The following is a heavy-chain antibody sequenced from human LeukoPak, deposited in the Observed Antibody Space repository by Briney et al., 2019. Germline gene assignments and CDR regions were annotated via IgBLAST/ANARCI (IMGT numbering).Heavy chain of an antibody. D-gene: IGHD2-15*01. CDR3: AKVNWCGASCADA. CDR2: ISGDGGGT. V-gene: IGHV3-23*01. Sequence: GGSLRLSCAASGFTFSNDDLNWVRQAPGKGLEWVSGISGDGGGTHYAGSVQGRFTISRDNSKNTLSLQMNSLRAEDTAVYYCAKVNWCGASCADAWGQGTLVTVSS. CDR1: GFTFSNDD. J-gene: IGHJ4*02.